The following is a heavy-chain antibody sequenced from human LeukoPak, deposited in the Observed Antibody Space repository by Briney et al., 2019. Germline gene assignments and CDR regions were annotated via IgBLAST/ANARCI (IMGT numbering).Heavy chain of an antibody. Sequence: GGSLRLSCATSGFTFSTYGMHWVRQAPGKGLEWVSYISSSGSTIYYADSVKGRFTISRDNAKNSLYLQMNSLRAEDTAVYYCATWDGGYCSSTSCYGETRDYWGQGTLVTVSS. D-gene: IGHD2-2*01. J-gene: IGHJ4*02. V-gene: IGHV3-48*04. CDR3: ATWDGGYCSSTSCYGETRDY. CDR2: ISSSGSTI. CDR1: GFTFSTYG.